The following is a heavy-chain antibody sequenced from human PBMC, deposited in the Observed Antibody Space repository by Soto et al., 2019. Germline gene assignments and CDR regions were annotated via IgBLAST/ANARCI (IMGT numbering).Heavy chain of an antibody. CDR2: IRNKANSYTT. J-gene: IGHJ6*02. CDR3: ARGAGFFYGVDV. V-gene: IGHV3-72*01. Sequence: PGGSLRLSCAGSGFTFSDHYMDWVRQAPGKGLEWVGRIRNKANSYTTEYAASVKGRFTISRDNSKNFLYLQMSGLRADDSAVYYWARGAGFFYGVDVWGLGTTVTVSS. D-gene: IGHD3-10*01. CDR1: GFTFSDHY.